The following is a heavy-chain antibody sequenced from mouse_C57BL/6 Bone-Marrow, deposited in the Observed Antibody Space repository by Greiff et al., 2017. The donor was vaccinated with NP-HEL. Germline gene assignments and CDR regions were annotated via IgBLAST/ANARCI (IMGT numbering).Heavy chain of an antibody. J-gene: IGHJ3*01. CDR3: ARNGNYSWFAY. D-gene: IGHD2-1*01. Sequence: QVQLKQSGAELVMPGASVKLSCKASGYTFTSYWMHWVKQRPGQGLEWIGEIDPSDSYTNYNQKFKGKSTLTVDKSSSTAYMQLSSLTSEDSAVYYCARNGNYSWFAYWGQGTLVTVSA. CDR2: IDPSDSYT. V-gene: IGHV1-69*01. CDR1: GYTFTSYW.